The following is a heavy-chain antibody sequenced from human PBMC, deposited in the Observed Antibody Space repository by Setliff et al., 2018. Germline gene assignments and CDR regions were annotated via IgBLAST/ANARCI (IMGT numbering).Heavy chain of an antibody. V-gene: IGHV1-18*01. CDR1: GYTFTSYG. J-gene: IGHJ4*02. Sequence: ASVKVSCKASGYTFTSYGISWVRQAPGQGLEWMGWISAYNGNTNYAQKLQGRVTMTTDTSTSTAYMELRSLRSDDTAVYYCARAVGYCSGGSCYKGDDYWGQGTLVTVS. D-gene: IGHD2-15*01. CDR3: ARAVGYCSGGSCYKGDDY. CDR2: ISAYNGNT.